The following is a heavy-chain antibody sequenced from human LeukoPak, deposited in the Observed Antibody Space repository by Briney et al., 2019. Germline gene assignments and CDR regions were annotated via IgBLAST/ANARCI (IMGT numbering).Heavy chain of an antibody. D-gene: IGHD2-2*01. V-gene: IGHV4-59*01. CDR1: GGSISSYY. Sequence: PSETLSLTCTVSGGSISSYYWSWIRQPPGKGLEWIGYIYYSGSTNYNPSLKSRVTISVDTSKNQFSLKLGSVTAADTAVYHCARHRASSTSCYDYWGQGTLVTVSS. CDR3: ARHRASSTSCYDY. CDR2: IYYSGST. J-gene: IGHJ4*02.